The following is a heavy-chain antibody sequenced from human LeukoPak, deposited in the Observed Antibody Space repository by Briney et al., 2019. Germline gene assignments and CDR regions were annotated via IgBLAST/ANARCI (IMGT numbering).Heavy chain of an antibody. J-gene: IGHJ5*02. CDR3: AREYDSSGYYSGFDP. CDR1: GYTFTSYA. Sequence: ASVKVSCKASGYTFTSYAMHWVRQAPGQRLEWMGWINAGNGNTKYSQKLQGRVTITRDTSASTAYMELSSLRSEDTAVYYCAREYDSSGYYSGFDPWGQGTLVTVSS. D-gene: IGHD3-22*01. CDR2: INAGNGNT. V-gene: IGHV1-3*01.